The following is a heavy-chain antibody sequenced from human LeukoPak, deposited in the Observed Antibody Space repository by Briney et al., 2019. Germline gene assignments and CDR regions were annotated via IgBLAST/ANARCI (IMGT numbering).Heavy chain of an antibody. V-gene: IGHV1-69*13. J-gene: IGHJ6*03. CDR3: ARVVVDPRYYYYYMDV. CDR1: GGTFSSYA. CDR2: IIPIFGTA. Sequence: SVKVSCKASGGTFSSYAISWARQAPGQGLEWMGGIIPIFGTANYAQKFQGRVTITADESTSTAYMELSSLRSEDTAVYYCARVVVDPRYYYYYMDVWGKGTTVTVSS. D-gene: IGHD2-2*01.